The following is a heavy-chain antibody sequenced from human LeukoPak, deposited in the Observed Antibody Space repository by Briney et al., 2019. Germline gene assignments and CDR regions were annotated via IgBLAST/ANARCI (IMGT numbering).Heavy chain of an antibody. CDR2: ISSSSSTI. V-gene: IGHV3-48*01. J-gene: IGHJ6*03. D-gene: IGHD1-1*01. Sequence: PGGSLRLSCAASGFTFSSYSMNWVRQAPGKGLEWVSYISSSSSTIYYADSVKGRFTISRDNAKNSLYLQMNSLRAEDTAVYYCARDGAGGNNDGYYYYMDVWGKGTTVTVSS. CDR3: ARDGAGGNNDGYYYYMDV. CDR1: GFTFSSYS.